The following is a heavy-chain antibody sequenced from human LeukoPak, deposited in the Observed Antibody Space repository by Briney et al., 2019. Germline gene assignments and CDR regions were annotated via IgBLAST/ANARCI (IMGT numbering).Heavy chain of an antibody. CDR2: IYHSGST. CDR1: GASLSSGDYS. Sequence: PSETLSLTCAVSGASLSSGDYSWSWIRQPPGKDLEWIGYIYHSGSTYYNPSLKSRVTMSLDWSKNQFSLKLSSVTAADTAVYYCARAPILSPAFDVWGQGTMVTVSS. CDR3: ARAPILSPAFDV. J-gene: IGHJ3*01. V-gene: IGHV4-30-2*01. D-gene: IGHD3-10*01.